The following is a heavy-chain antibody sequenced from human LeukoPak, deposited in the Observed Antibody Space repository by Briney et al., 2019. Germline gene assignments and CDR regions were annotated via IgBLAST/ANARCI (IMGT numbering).Heavy chain of an antibody. CDR1: GFTFRSYG. V-gene: IGHV3-30*18. CDR2: ISYDGTNK. CDR3: AKLDYDYIWRGRDF. D-gene: IGHD3-16*01. Sequence: PGRSLRLSCAASGFTFRSYGMHWVRQGPGKGLEWVAVISYDGTNKYYADSVKGRFTISRDNSKNTLSLQMNSLRVEDTAMYYCAKLDYDYIWRGRDFWGQGTLVTVSS. J-gene: IGHJ4*02.